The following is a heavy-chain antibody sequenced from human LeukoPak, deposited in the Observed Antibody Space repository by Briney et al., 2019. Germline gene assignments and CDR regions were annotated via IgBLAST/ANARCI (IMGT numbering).Heavy chain of an antibody. D-gene: IGHD3-22*01. Sequence: GGSLRLSCAASGFIFEDYTMHWVRQAPGKTLEWVSLISWDGTTYYADSVKGRFTISRDNSKDSLYLQMDTLRSEDTAFYYCVKDLSYESSRSFFDFWGQGTLVTVS. CDR1: GFIFEDYT. CDR3: VKDLSYESSRSFFDF. J-gene: IGHJ4*02. CDR2: ISWDGTT. V-gene: IGHV3-43*01.